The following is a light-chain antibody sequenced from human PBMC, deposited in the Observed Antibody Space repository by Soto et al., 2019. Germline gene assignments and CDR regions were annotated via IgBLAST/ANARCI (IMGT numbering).Light chain of an antibody. CDR3: SSYASSSTLL. CDR1: SCDIGYYNY. CDR2: GVT. V-gene: IGLV2-14*03. J-gene: IGLJ1*01. Sequence: QSVLTQPASVSGSPGQSITISCTGTSCDIGYYNYVSWYQHHPGKAPELIIYGVTNRPSDVSYRFSASKSGSTASLTISGLQAEDEADYYCSSYASSSTLLFGTGTKVTV.